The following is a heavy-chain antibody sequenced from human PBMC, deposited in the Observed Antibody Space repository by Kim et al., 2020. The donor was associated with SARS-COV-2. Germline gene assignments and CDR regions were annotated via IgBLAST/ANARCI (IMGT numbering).Heavy chain of an antibody. CDR3: ARRVISWNDAFDI. D-gene: IGHD1-1*01. V-gene: IGHV5-51*01. J-gene: IGHJ3*02. Sequence: RPSFQGQGTISADKSISPAYLQWSSLKASDTAMYYCARRVISWNDAFDIWGQGTMVTVSS.